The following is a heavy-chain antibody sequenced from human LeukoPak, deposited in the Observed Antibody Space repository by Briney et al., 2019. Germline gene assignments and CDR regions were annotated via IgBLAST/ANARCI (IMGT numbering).Heavy chain of an antibody. CDR2: IKPDGSET. V-gene: IGHV3-7*01. CDR1: GCTFSTYW. Sequence: GGSLRLSCASSGCTFSTYWMTLVRQAPGKGLEWLANIKPDGSETYYVDPVKGRFTISRDNAKNFLYLQINSLRGEDTAVYHCGGFGYEAAVDLWGQGTLVTVSS. D-gene: IGHD6-13*01. CDR3: GGFGYEAAVDL. J-gene: IGHJ4*02.